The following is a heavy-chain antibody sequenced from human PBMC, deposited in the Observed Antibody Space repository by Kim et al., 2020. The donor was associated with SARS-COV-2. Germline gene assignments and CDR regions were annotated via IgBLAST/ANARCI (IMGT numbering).Heavy chain of an antibody. CDR3: AGTRLLYCGGDCYRRVGEDY. CDR1: GYTFTSYG. V-gene: IGHV1-18*04. Sequence: ASVKVSCKASGYTFTSYGISWVRQAPGQGLEWMGWISAYNGNTNYAQKLQGRVTMTTDTSTSTAYMELRSLRSDDTAVYYCAGTRLLYCGGDCYRRVGEDYWGQGTLVTVSS. D-gene: IGHD2-21*01. CDR2: ISAYNGNT. J-gene: IGHJ4*02.